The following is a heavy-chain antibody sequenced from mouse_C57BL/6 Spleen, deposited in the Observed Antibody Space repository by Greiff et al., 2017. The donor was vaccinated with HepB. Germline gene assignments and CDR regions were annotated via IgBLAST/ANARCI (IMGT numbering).Heavy chain of an antibody. Sequence: EVQLQQSGAELVRPGASVKLSCTASGFNIKDDYMHWVKQRPEQGLEWIGWIDPENGDTEYASKFQGKATITADTSSNTAYLQLSSLTSEDTAVYYRTTGYYYGSRFDVWGTGTTVTVPS. CDR1: GFNIKDDY. CDR2: IDPENGDT. V-gene: IGHV14-4*01. D-gene: IGHD1-1*01. CDR3: TTGYYYGSRFDV. J-gene: IGHJ1*03.